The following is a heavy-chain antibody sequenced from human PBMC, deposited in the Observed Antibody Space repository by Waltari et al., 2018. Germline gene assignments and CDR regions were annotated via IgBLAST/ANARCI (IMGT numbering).Heavy chain of an antibody. CDR3: ATVFYYGSGSYYNALGY. CDR1: GYTLTELS. Sequence: QVQLVQSGAEVKKPGASVKVSCKVSGYTLTELSMHWVRQAPGKGLEWMGGFDPEECETIYEQKFQGRVTMTEDTSTDTAYMELSSLRSEDTAVYYCATVFYYGSGSYYNALGYWGQGTLVTVSS. CDR2: FDPEECET. D-gene: IGHD3-10*01. J-gene: IGHJ4*02. V-gene: IGHV1-24*01.